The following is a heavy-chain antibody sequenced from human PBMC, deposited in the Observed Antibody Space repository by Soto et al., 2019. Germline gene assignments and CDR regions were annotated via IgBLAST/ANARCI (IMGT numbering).Heavy chain of an antibody. Sequence: GASVEVSCKAFGGTLSRYCISLVRQGPGQRVGWMGGIIPIFGTANYAQKFQGRVTITADESTSTAYMELSSLRSEDTAVYYCARDLLRYSSGWHSSNWFDPWGQGTLVTVSS. J-gene: IGHJ5*02. CDR1: GGTLSRYC. CDR2: IIPIFGTA. D-gene: IGHD6-19*01. V-gene: IGHV1-69*13. CDR3: ARDLLRYSSGWHSSNWFDP.